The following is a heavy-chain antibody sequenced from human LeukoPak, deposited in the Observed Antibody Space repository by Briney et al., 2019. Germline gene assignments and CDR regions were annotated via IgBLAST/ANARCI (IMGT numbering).Heavy chain of an antibody. CDR3: AREEWPHVGWFDP. CDR1: GGSISDYF. V-gene: IGHV4-59*08. J-gene: IGHJ5*02. Sequence: SETLSLTCTVSGGSISDYFWSWIRQPPGKGLEWVGYVFYNGSTNYNPSLKSRLTISLDTSKNQFSLKLSSVTAADTAVYYCAREEWPHVGWFDPWGQGTLVTVSS. D-gene: IGHD3-3*01. CDR2: VFYNGST.